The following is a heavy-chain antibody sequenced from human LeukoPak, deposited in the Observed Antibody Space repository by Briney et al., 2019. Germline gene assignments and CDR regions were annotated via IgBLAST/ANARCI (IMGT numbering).Heavy chain of an antibody. D-gene: IGHD2-2*01. J-gene: IGHJ4*02. CDR1: GGTFSSYA. CDR3: ARSVISVVVPAALDY. CDR2: IIPIFGTA. V-gene: IGHV1-69*05. Sequence: SVKVSCRASGGTFSSYAISWVRQAPGQGLEWMGRIIPIFGTANYAQKFQGRVTITTDESTSTAYMELSSLRSEDTAVYYCARSVISVVVPAALDYWGQGTLVTVS.